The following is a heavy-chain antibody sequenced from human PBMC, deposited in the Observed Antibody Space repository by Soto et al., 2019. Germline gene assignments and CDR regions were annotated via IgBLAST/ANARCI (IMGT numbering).Heavy chain of an antibody. CDR1: GFTFSSYG. J-gene: IGHJ4*02. V-gene: IGHV3-30*03. D-gene: IGHD3-22*01. CDR3: ATNYYDSSGYEKRVDY. CDR2: ISYDGSNK. Sequence: QVQLVESGGGVVQPGRSLRLSCAASGFTFSSYGMHWVRQAPGKGLEWVAVISYDGSNKYYADSVKGRFTISRDNSKNTLYLQRNSLRAEDTAVYYCATNYYDSSGYEKRVDYWGQGTLVTVSS.